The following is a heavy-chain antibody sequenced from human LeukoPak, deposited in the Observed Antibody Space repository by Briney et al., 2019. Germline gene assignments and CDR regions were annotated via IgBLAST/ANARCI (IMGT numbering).Heavy chain of an antibody. CDR3: ARASGGGYYYYYYMDV. V-gene: IGHV3-7*03. D-gene: IGHD6-25*01. J-gene: IGHJ6*03. CDR1: GFSFSDYW. Sequence: PGGSLRLSCAASGFSFSDYWMSWVRQAPGKGLEWVANIKKDGSEKHYVDSVKGRFTISRDNAKNSLYLQMNSLRAEDTALYYCARASGGGYYYYYYMDVWGKGTTVTVSS. CDR2: IKKDGSEK.